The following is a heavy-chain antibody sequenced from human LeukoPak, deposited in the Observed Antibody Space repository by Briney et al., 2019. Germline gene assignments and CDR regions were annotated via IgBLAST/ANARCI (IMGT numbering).Heavy chain of an antibody. D-gene: IGHD1-26*01. CDR3: AREALGGARFFDY. V-gene: IGHV4-34*01. J-gene: IGHJ4*02. Sequence: SETLSLTCAVYGGSFSGYYWSWIRQPPGKGLEWIGEINHSGSTNYNPSLKSRVTISVDTSKNQFSLKLSFVTAADTAVYYCAREALGGARFFDYWGQGTLVTVSS. CDR2: INHSGST. CDR1: GGSFSGYY.